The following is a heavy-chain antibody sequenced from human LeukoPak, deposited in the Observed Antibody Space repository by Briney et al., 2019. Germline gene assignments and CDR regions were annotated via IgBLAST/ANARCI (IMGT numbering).Heavy chain of an antibody. CDR3: AGKAVAGPYFDY. CDR2: INHRGST. CDR1: GGGFSGYY. V-gene: IGHV4-34*01. D-gene: IGHD6-19*01. J-gene: IGHJ4*02. Sequence: PSETLSLTCVVYGGGFSGYYWSWIRQPPGKGLEWIGEINHRGSTNYNPSLKSRVSISVDTSKNQFSLKLTSVTAADTAVYYCAGKAVAGPYFDYWGQGTLVTVSS.